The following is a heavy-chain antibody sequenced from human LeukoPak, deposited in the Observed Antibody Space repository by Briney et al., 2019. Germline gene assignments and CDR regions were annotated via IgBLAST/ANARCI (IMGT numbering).Heavy chain of an antibody. CDR2: ITNSGGNT. J-gene: IGHJ4*02. V-gene: IGHV3-23*01. Sequence: GGSLRLSCAASGFTFSDYGMSWVRQAPGKGLEWVSTITNSGGNTYYNADSVKGRFTISRDNSKNTLYLQMNSLRSDDTAVYYCARDGWPVSAPTDYWGQGTLVTVSS. D-gene: IGHD5-24*01. CDR3: ARDGWPVSAPTDY. CDR1: GFTFSDYG.